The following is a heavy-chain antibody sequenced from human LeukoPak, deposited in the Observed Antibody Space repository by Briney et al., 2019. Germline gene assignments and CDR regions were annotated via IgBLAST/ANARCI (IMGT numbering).Heavy chain of an antibody. CDR2: ISSSGSTI. J-gene: IGHJ4*02. CDR1: GFTFSDYY. V-gene: IGHV3-11*01. Sequence: GGSLRLSCAASGFTFSDYYMSWIRQAPGKGLEWVSYISSSGSTIYYADSVKGRFTISRDNAKNSLCLQMNSLRAEDTAVYYCARDQLRYSGSYSLAYWGQGTLVTVSS. D-gene: IGHD1-26*01. CDR3: ARDQLRYSGSYSLAY.